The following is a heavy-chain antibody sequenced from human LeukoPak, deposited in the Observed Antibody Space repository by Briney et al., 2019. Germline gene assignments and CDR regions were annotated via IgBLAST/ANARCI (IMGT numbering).Heavy chain of an antibody. D-gene: IGHD2-21*01. CDR2: IYYSGST. CDR1: GGSISSYY. V-gene: IGHV4-59*08. J-gene: IGHJ5*02. CDR3: ARRLARGGWFDP. Sequence: SETLSLTCTISGGSISSYYWSWIRQPPGKGLEWIGYIYYSGSTNYNPSLKSRVTIPVDTSKNQFSLKLSSVTAADTAVYYCARRLARGGWFDPWGQGTLVTVSS.